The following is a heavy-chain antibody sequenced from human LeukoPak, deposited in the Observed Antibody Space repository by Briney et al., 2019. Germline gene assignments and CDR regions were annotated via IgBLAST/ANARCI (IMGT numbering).Heavy chain of an antibody. D-gene: IGHD3-22*01. J-gene: IGHJ4*02. Sequence: SETLSITCTVSGGSISSSSYYWGWIRQPPGKGLEWIGSIYYSGSTYYNPSLKSRVTISVDTSKNQFSLKLSSVTAADTAVYYCARDITMIVVGGFDYWGQGTLVTVSS. CDR2: IYYSGST. CDR3: ARDITMIVVGGFDY. V-gene: IGHV4-39*07. CDR1: GGSISSSSYY.